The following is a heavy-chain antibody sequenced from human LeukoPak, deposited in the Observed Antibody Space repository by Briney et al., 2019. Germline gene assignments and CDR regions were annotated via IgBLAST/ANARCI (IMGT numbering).Heavy chain of an antibody. CDR2: INANSVST. CDR3: AKPASGGLAVTADWFRP. J-gene: IGHJ5*02. V-gene: IGHV3-23*01. CDR1: GFAFSVYA. D-gene: IGHD6-19*01. Sequence: QSGGSLRLSCAASGFAFSVYAMSWLRQPPGKGLEWVSTINANSVSTSYAASVRGRFTISRDNAKDTVYLQLNRLSTDDTATYYCAKPASGGLAVTADWFRPWGQGTLVVVSS.